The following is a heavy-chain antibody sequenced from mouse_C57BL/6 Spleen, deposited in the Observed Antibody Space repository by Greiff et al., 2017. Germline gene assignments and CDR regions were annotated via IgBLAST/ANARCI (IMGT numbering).Heavy chain of an antibody. CDR3: ARRTTVVATGAMDY. CDR1: GYTFTSYW. Sequence: QVQLQQPGAELVMPGASVKLSCKASGYTFTSYWMHWVKQRPGQGLEWIGEIDPSDSYTNYNQKFKGKSTLTVDKSSSTAYMQLSSLTSEYSAVYDCARRTTVVATGAMDYWGQGTSVTVSS. CDR2: IDPSDSYT. V-gene: IGHV1-69*01. J-gene: IGHJ4*01. D-gene: IGHD1-1*01.